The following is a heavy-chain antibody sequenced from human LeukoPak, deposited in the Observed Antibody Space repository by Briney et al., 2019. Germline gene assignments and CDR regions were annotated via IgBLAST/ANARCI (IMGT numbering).Heavy chain of an antibody. J-gene: IGHJ4*02. CDR3: ARGSRYCGGDCYPELHY. CDR1: GGSISSGDYY. Sequence: PSQTLSLTCTVSGGSISSGDYYWSWIRQPPGKGLEWIGYIYYSGSTNYNPSLKSRVTISVDTSKNQFSLKLSSVTAADTAVYYCARGSRYCGGDCYPELHYWGQGTLVTVSS. CDR2: IYYSGST. V-gene: IGHV4-61*08. D-gene: IGHD2-21*02.